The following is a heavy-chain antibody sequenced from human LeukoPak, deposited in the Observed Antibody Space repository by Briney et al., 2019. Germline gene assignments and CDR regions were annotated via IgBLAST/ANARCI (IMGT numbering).Heavy chain of an antibody. CDR3: ARDRSPDAFDI. Sequence: PGGSLRLSCAASGFTVSSNYMNWVRQAPGKGPEWVSAIYIGGNTYYADSVKGRFTISRDNFKNTLYLQMNSLRAEDTAVYYCARDRSPDAFDIWGHGTMVTVSS. V-gene: IGHV3-66*02. CDR1: GFTVSSNY. CDR2: IYIGGNT. J-gene: IGHJ3*02. D-gene: IGHD3-22*01.